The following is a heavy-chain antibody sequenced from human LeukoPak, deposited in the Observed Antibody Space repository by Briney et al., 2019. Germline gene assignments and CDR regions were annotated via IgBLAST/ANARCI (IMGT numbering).Heavy chain of an antibody. Sequence: PSETLSLTCSVSDGSMISYHWSWIRQPAGKGLEWIGRIYTTGSTDYNPSLMSRVTMSGDTSKNQFSLKLRSVTAAHTAVYYCARAERTVNVFDSWGQGTIVTVSS. J-gene: IGHJ3*01. D-gene: IGHD3-10*02. CDR2: IYTTGST. V-gene: IGHV4-4*07. CDR3: ARAERTVNVFDS. CDR1: DGSMISYH.